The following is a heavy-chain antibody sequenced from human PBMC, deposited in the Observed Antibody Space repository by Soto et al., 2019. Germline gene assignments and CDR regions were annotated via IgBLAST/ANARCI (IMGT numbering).Heavy chain of an antibody. CDR3: ARGRSSSWSRINSTKRSYFQH. J-gene: IGHJ1*01. CDR1: DASVTSASYF. V-gene: IGHV4-39*07. CDR2: IYYSGST. D-gene: IGHD6-13*01. Sequence: SETLSLTCTLSDASVTSASYFWDWIRQPPGKGLEWIGSIYYSGSTNYNPSLKSRVTISVDTSKNQFSLKLSSVTAADTAVYYCARGRSSSWSRINSTKRSYFQHWGQGTLVTVSS.